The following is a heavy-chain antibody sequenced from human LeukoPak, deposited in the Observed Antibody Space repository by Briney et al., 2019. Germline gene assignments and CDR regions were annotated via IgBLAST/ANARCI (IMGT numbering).Heavy chain of an antibody. Sequence: GSSVKVPCKASGGTFSSYAISWVRQAPGQGLEWMGWINPNSGGTNYAQKFQGWVTMTRDTSISTAYMELSRLRSDDTAVYYCARDRPPRYYYDSSGFYGMDVWGQGTTVTVSS. J-gene: IGHJ6*02. CDR1: GGTFSSYA. D-gene: IGHD3-22*01. CDR3: ARDRPPRYYYDSSGFYGMDV. CDR2: INPNSGGT. V-gene: IGHV1-2*04.